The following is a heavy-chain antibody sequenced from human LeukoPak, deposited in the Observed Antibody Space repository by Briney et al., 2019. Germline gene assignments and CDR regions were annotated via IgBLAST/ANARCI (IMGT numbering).Heavy chain of an antibody. V-gene: IGHV3-21*01. CDR1: GCTFSSSA. D-gene: IGHD2-2*01. CDR2: INSVASHI. CDR3: ARDPTQYLRYGHFDY. J-gene: IGHJ4*02. Sequence: GGALSLSCAASGCTFSSSAMNWVRQPPGRGLEGVSSINSVASHIYYAHSVKGRFTITRDNAKNSLYLQMNSLSDEDTAVYYCARDPTQYLRYGHFDYWGQGTLVTVSS.